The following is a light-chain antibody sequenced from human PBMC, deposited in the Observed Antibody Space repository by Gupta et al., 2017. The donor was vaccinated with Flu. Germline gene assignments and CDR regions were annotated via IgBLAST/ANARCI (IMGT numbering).Light chain of an antibody. Sequence: QSLLPPPPSASGPPRQRITISCSGSSTNIGSNTGNWYQHLPGTAPKLLIYNNNQPPPGGLDRRFCGKTGATASPVIRGRQSEEEAVYYCGESDASPNGLVFGGGTTLTVL. V-gene: IGLV1-44*01. CDR1: STNIGSNT. CDR2: NNN. CDR3: GESDASPNGLV. J-gene: IGLJ3*02.